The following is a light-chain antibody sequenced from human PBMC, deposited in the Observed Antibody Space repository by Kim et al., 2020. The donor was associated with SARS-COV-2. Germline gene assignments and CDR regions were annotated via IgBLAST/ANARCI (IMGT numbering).Light chain of an antibody. J-gene: IGLJ3*02. V-gene: IGLV2-14*03. CDR3: NSFTSSSTLV. CDR1: SSDVGGYNY. Sequence: QSVLTQPASVSGSPGQSITISCTGTSSDVGGYNYVSWYQQHPGKAPKLMIYDVSNRPSGVSNRFSGSKSDNTASLTISGLQAEDEADYYCNSFTSSSTLVFGGGTQLTV. CDR2: DVS.